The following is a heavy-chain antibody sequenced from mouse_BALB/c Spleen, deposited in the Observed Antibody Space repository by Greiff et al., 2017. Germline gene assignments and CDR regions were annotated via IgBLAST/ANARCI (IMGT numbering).Heavy chain of an antibody. Sequence: DVMLVESGGGLVQPGGSLKLSCAASGFTFSSYGMSWVRQTPDKRLELVATINSNGGSTYYPDSVKGRFTISRDNAKNTLYLQMSSLKSEDTAMYYCARDQGYYRYDGFAYWGQGTLVTVSA. CDR2: INSNGGST. D-gene: IGHD2-14*01. CDR1: GFTFSSYG. CDR3: ARDQGYYRYDGFAY. V-gene: IGHV5-6-3*01. J-gene: IGHJ3*01.